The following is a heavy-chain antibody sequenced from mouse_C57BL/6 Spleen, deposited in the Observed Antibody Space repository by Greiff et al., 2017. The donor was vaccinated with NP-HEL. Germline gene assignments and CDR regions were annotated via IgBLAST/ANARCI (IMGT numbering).Heavy chain of an antibody. J-gene: IGHJ3*01. V-gene: IGHV14-1*01. CDR2: IDPEDGDT. CDR3: TAIYYDYPAWFAY. CDR1: GFTITDYY. Sequence: EVKLQQSGAELVRPGASVKLSCTASGFTITDYYMHWVKQRPEQGLEWIGRIDPEDGDTEYAPKFQGKATMTADTSSHTAYLQLSSLTSEDTAVDYCTAIYYDYPAWFAYWGQGTLVTVSA. D-gene: IGHD2-4*01.